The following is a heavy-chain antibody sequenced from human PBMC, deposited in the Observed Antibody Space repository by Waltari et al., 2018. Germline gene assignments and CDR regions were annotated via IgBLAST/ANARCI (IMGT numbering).Heavy chain of an antibody. CDR3: TRAYYDFWSGFYSEY. CDR1: GFTVTDYA. V-gene: IGHV3-73*02. CDR2: IRSRFTGHTT. Sequence: VQLVESGGGLVQPGGSLKLSCVVSGFTVTDYALHWVRLASGGGLEWVGRIRSRFTGHTTAYGASVEGRFTISRDEAKNTAFLQMSSLKTEDTAVYYCTRAYYDFWSGFYSEYWGQGTLVTVSS. D-gene: IGHD3-3*01. J-gene: IGHJ4*02.